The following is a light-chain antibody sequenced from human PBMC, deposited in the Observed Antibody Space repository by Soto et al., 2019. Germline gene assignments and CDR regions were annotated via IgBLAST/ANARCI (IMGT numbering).Light chain of an antibody. CDR1: QSISNY. CDR3: QQSYRTPRT. J-gene: IGKJ1*01. V-gene: IGKV1-39*01. CDR2: AAS. Sequence: DIQMTQSPSSLSASVGDRVTITCRASQSISNYLNWYEQKPGKAPKLLIYAASSLQSGVPSRFSGSGSGTDFTLTISSLQPEDFVTYYCQQSYRTPRTFGQGTKVEIK.